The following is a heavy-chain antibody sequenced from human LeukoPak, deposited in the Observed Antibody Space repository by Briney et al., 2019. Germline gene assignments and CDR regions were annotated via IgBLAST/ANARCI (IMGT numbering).Heavy chain of an antibody. CDR1: GYTFTNFG. V-gene: IGHV1-18*01. J-gene: IGHJ5*02. CDR2: ISGYNDNP. D-gene: IGHD3-16*01. CDR3: VRDDSVA. Sequence: GASVTVSCKTSGYTFTNFGISWVRQAPGQGLEWMGWISGYNDNPNYAQNLHGRVTMTTDTSTSTAYMELRSLRSDDTAVYYCVRDDSVAWGQGTLVTVSS.